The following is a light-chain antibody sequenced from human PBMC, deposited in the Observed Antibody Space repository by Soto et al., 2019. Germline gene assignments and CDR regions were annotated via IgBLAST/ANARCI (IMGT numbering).Light chain of an antibody. CDR1: SSDVGGYNY. Sequence: QSVLTQPASVSGSPGQSITISCTGTSSDVGGYNYFSWYQHHPGKAPKFIIYDVSNRPSVVSNRFSGSKSGNTASLSISGLQPEDEADYYCSSYRTSNTRQIVCGTGTKVTVL. CDR2: DVS. V-gene: IGLV2-14*03. J-gene: IGLJ1*01. CDR3: SSYRTSNTRQIV.